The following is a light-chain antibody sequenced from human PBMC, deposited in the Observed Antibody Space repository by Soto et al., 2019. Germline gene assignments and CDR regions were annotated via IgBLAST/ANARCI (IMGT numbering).Light chain of an antibody. CDR1: SSNIGAGYD. Sequence: QSVLTQPPSVSGAPGQRVTISCTGSSSNIGAGYDVHWYQQLPGTAPKLLIYGNNNRPSGVPDRFFGSKSGTSASLAITGLQAEDEADYYCQSYDSSLSNWVFGGGTKLTVL. J-gene: IGLJ3*02. CDR2: GNN. CDR3: QSYDSSLSNWV. V-gene: IGLV1-40*01.